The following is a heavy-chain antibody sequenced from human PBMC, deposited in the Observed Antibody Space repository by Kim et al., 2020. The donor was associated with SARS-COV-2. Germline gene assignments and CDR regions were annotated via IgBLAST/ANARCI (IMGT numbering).Heavy chain of an antibody. Sequence: SETLSLTCTVSGGSISSSSYYWGWIRQPPGKGLEWIGSIYYSGSTYYNPSLKSRVTISVDTSKNQFSLKLSSVTAADTAVYYCARGVAVEDAFDIWGQGTMVTVSS. CDR3: ARGVAVEDAFDI. J-gene: IGHJ3*02. V-gene: IGHV4-39*07. CDR1: GGSISSSSYY. CDR2: IYYSGST. D-gene: IGHD6-19*01.